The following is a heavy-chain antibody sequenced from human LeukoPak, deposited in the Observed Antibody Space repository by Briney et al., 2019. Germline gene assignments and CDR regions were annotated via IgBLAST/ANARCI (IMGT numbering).Heavy chain of an antibody. CDR3: ARELRDSSGWLFDY. CDR2: ISSGSSYT. V-gene: IGHV3-11*05. J-gene: IGHJ4*02. CDR1: GFTFSDYY. D-gene: IGHD6-19*01. Sequence: GGSLRLSCAASGFTFSDYYMAWIRRAPGKGLEWVSYISSGSSYTNYADSVKGRFTISRDNAKNSLYLQMNSLRAEDAAVYYCARELRDSSGWLFDYWGQGTLVTVSS.